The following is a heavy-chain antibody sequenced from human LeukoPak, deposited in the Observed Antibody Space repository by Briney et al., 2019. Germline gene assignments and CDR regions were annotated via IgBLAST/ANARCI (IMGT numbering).Heavy chain of an antibody. J-gene: IGHJ4*02. Sequence: GGSLRLSCAASGFTFSSYAMSRVRQAPGKGLEWVSAISGSGTSTYYGDTVKGRFTISRDNSKNTLYLQMNSLRAEDTAVYYCAKDSSITIIVTLMFDYWGQGTLVTVSA. CDR2: ISGSGTST. V-gene: IGHV3-23*01. CDR3: AKDSSITIIVTLMFDY. D-gene: IGHD3-22*01. CDR1: GFTFSSYA.